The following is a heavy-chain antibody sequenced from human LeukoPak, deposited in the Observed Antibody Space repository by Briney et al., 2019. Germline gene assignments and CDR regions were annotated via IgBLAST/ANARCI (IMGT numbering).Heavy chain of an antibody. J-gene: IGHJ4*02. CDR2: TKNKAHTYTT. Sequence: GGSLRLSCAASGVTFSTIAMHWVRQAPGKGLEWIGRTKNKAHTYTTEYAASVKGRFTISRDDSKNSLYLQMNSLKTEDTAVYYCASPQRFGQLFFYYWGQGTLVTVSS. CDR3: ASPQRFGQLFFYY. V-gene: IGHV3-72*01. CDR1: GVTFSTIA. D-gene: IGHD3-10*01.